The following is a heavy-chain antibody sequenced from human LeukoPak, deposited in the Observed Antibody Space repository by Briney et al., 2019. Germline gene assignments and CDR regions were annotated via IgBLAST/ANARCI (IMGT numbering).Heavy chain of an antibody. D-gene: IGHD4-17*01. Sequence: ASVKVSCKASGYSFTNYDINWVRQATGQGLEWMGWMNPKSGDTGYSQKFQGRVFITRDTSINTAYMELSSLGSDDTAVYYCARDSPGDYGDVTFDYWGQGTLVTVSS. CDR3: ARDSPGDYGDVTFDY. CDR1: GYSFTNYD. V-gene: IGHV1-8*03. CDR2: MNPKSGDT. J-gene: IGHJ4*02.